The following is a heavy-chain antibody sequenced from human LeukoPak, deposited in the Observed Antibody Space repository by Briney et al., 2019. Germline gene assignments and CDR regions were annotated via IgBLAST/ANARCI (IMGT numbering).Heavy chain of an antibody. J-gene: IGHJ3*02. Sequence: PSQTLSLTCTVSGGSISSGGYYWSWIRQHPGKGLEWIGYIYYSGSTYYNPSPKSRVTISVDTSKNQFSLKLSSVTAADTAVYYCARHTAMEAFDIWGQGTMVTVSS. CDR1: GGSISSGGYY. D-gene: IGHD5-18*01. V-gene: IGHV4-31*03. CDR2: IYYSGST. CDR3: ARHTAMEAFDI.